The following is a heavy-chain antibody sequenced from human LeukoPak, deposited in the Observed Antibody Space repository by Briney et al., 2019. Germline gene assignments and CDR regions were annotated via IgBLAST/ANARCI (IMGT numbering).Heavy chain of an antibody. V-gene: IGHV3-23*01. CDR1: GFTFSSYA. CDR3: ARAGDSSGWYEVAESAY. CDR2: ISGSGGST. D-gene: IGHD6-19*01. Sequence: GGSLRLSCAASGFTFSSYAMSWVRQAPGKGLEWVSAISGSGGSTYYADSVKGRFTISRDNSKNTLYLQMNSLRAEDTAVYYCARAGDSSGWYEVAESAYWGQGTLVTVSS. J-gene: IGHJ4*02.